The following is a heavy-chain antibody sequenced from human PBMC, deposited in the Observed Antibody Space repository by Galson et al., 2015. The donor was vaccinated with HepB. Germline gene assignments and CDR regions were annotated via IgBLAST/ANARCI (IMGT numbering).Heavy chain of an antibody. CDR2: MNPNSGNT. V-gene: IGHV1-8*01. CDR1: GYTFTSYD. J-gene: IGHJ6*03. Sequence: SVKVSCKASGYTFTSYDINWVRQATGQGLEWMGWMNPNSGNTGYAQKFQGRVTMTRNTSISTAYMELSSLRSEDTAVYYCARTSGAADYYYMDVWGKGTTVTVSS. CDR3: ARTSGAADYYYMDV. D-gene: IGHD6-13*01.